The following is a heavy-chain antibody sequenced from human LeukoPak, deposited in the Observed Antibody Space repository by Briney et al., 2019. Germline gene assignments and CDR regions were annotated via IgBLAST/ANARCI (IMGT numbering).Heavy chain of an antibody. J-gene: IGHJ4*02. D-gene: IGHD3-22*01. Sequence: GGSLRLSCAASGFTVSSNYMSWVRQAPGKGLEWVSIIYSGGSTYYADSVKGRFTISRDNSKNTLYLQMNSLRAEDTAVYYCARVVRYSSGYYYPYYFDYWGQGTLVTVSS. CDR3: ARVVRYSSGYYYPYYFDY. V-gene: IGHV3-53*01. CDR1: GFTVSSNY. CDR2: IYSGGST.